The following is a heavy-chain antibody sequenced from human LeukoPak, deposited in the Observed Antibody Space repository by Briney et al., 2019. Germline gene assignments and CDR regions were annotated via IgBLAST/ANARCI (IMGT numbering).Heavy chain of an antibody. Sequence: ASVRVSYTASGYTFTIYYMDWVRQAPGQGGEGRGMINPSGGSTRYAQKFQGRVTMTRDTSTSTVYMELSSLTSEDTAVYYCARGCLSCSGGRSQYWGQGTLVTASS. CDR3: ARGCLSCSGGRSQY. V-gene: IGHV1-46*01. D-gene: IGHD2-15*01. J-gene: IGHJ4*02. CDR2: INPSGGST. CDR1: GYTFTIYY.